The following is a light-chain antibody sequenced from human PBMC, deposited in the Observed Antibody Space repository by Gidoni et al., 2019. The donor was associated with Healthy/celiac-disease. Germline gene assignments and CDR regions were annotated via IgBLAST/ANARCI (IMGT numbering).Light chain of an antibody. Sequence: QLVVTHSPSASASLGASVKLTCTLSSGHSSYAIAWHQQQAEKGPRYLMKVNSDGKHRKGDGIPDRFSGSSSGAERYLTISSLQSEDEADYYCQTWGTGTVVFGGGTKLTVL. J-gene: IGLJ2*01. CDR3: QTWGTGTVV. V-gene: IGLV4-69*01. CDR2: VNSDGKH. CDR1: SGHSSYA.